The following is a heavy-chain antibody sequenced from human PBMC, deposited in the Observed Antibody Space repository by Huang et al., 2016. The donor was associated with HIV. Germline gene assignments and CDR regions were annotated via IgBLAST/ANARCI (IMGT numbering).Heavy chain of an antibody. V-gene: IGHV1-8*01. CDR1: GNSFASYD. CDR3: VRGWYIATLPYFDY. CDR2: MNPNRGNT. Sequence: QVQLVQSGAEVRKPGASVKVSCEASGNSFASYDINWVRQATGQGLEWMGWMNPNRGNTGYAQKFQGRVTMTRNTSISTAYMELSSLRSEDTAKYFCVRGWYIATLPYFDYWGQGTLVTVSS. D-gene: IGHD6-6*01. J-gene: IGHJ4*02.